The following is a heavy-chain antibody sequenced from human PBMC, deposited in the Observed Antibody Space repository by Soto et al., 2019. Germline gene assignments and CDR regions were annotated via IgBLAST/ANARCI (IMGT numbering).Heavy chain of an antibody. CDR1: GFTFSGSA. D-gene: IGHD6-13*01. J-gene: IGHJ5*02. CDR3: TRLNSSNWYYWFDP. V-gene: IGHV3-73*01. Sequence: GGSLRLSCAASGFTFSGSAMHWVRQASGKGLEWVGRIRSKANSYATAYAASVKGRFTISRDDSKNTAYLQMNSLKTEDTAVYYCTRLNSSNWYYWFDPWGQGTLVTVSS. CDR2: IRSKANSYAT.